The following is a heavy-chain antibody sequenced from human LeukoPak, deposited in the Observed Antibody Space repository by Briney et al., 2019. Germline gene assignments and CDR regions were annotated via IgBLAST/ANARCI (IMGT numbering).Heavy chain of an antibody. V-gene: IGHV1-8*01. Sequence: ASVKVSCKASGYTFTSYDINWVRQATRQGLEWMGWMNPNSGNTGYAQKFQGRVTMTRNTSISTAYMELSSLRSEDTAVYYCARGPVLRYFDWSSGAFDIWGQGTMVTVSS. CDR2: MNPNSGNT. D-gene: IGHD3-9*01. CDR1: GYTFTSYD. CDR3: ARGPVLRYFDWSSGAFDI. J-gene: IGHJ3*02.